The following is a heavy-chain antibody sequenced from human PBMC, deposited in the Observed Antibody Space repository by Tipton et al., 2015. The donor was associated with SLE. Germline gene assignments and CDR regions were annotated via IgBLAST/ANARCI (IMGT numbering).Heavy chain of an antibody. Sequence: QLVQSGPEVKKPGASVKVSCKASGYTFTSYDVNWVRQATGQGLEWMGWMSPNTGNTVSAQNFQGRVTLTRDTSTSTAYMELSSLRSEDTAVYYCARGWTEVGATPSPYGYWGQGTLVTVSS. CDR2: MSPNTGNT. V-gene: IGHV1-8*01. D-gene: IGHD1-26*01. CDR1: GYTFTSYD. CDR3: ARGWTEVGATPSPYGY. J-gene: IGHJ4*02.